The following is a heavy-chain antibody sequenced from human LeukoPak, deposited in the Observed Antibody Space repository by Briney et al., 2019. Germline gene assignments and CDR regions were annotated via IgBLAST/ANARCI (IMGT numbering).Heavy chain of an antibody. CDR2: ISGTSSYI. J-gene: IGHJ4*02. V-gene: IGHV3-21*01. Sequence: SGGSLRLSCAASGFTFSSYSMNWVRQAPGKGLEWVSSISGTSSYIYYADSVKGRFTISRDNAEISLYLQMNSLRAEDTAVYYCARGRYNWNDGKYYFDYWGQGTLVTVSS. D-gene: IGHD1-20*01. CDR3: ARGRYNWNDGKYYFDY. CDR1: GFTFSSYS.